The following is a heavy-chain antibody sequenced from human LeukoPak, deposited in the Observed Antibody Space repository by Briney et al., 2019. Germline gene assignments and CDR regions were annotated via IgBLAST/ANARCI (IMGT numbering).Heavy chain of an antibody. V-gene: IGHV1-2*02. CDR1: GYTFTGYY. CDR3: AREPGHYYDSSGPYNAFDI. CDR2: INPNSGGT. Sequence: GASVKVSCKASGYTFTGYYMHWVRQAPGQGLEWMGWINPNSGGTNYAQKFQGRVTMTRDTSISTAYMELSRLRSDDTAVYYCAREPGHYYDSSGPYNAFDIWGQGTMVTVSS. D-gene: IGHD3-22*01. J-gene: IGHJ3*02.